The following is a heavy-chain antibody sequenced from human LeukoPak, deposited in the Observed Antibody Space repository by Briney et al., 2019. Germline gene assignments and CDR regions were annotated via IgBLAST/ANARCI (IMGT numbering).Heavy chain of an antibody. CDR3: AGERGEEYSSGWYKRNYFDN. D-gene: IGHD6-19*01. V-gene: IGHV4-39*07. Sequence: SETLSLTCTVSGDSFSSVTDYWAWIRQPPGKGLEWIASGGYSGGTYYNPSLESRVAISADMSKNQFSLKLTSVTGADTAVYYCAGERGEEYSSGWYKRNYFDNWGQGIRVTVSS. J-gene: IGHJ4*02. CDR2: GGYSGGT. CDR1: GDSFSSVTDY.